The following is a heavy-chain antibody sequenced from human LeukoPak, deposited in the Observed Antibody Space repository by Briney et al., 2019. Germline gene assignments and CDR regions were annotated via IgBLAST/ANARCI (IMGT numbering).Heavy chain of an antibody. D-gene: IGHD3-3*01. CDR1: GFTFSSYG. V-gene: IGHV3-30*03. CDR2: ISYDGSNK. CDR3: ARDLTTIFGVAIFDY. J-gene: IGHJ4*02. Sequence: GGSLRLSCAASGFTFSSYGMHWVRQAPGKGLEWVAVISYDGSNKYYADSVKGRFTISRDNSKNTLYLQMNSLRAEDTAVYYCARDLTTIFGVAIFDYWGQGTLVTVSS.